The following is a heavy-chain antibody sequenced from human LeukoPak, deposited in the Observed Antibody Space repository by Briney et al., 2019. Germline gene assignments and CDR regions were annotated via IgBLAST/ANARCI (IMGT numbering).Heavy chain of an antibody. D-gene: IGHD3-10*01. CDR3: ARAEGNGLLWFGVVRY. CDR2: INPNSGGT. V-gene: IGHV1-2*02. Sequence: GASVKVSCKASGYTFTGYYMRWVRQAPGQGLEWMGWINPNSGGTNYAQKFQGRVTMTRDTSISTAYMELSRLRSDDTAVYYCARAEGNGLLWFGVVRYWGQGTLVTVSS. J-gene: IGHJ4*02. CDR1: GYTFTGYY.